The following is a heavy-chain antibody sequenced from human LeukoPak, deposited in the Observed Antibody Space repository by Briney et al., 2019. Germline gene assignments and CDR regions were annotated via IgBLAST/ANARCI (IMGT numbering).Heavy chain of an antibody. CDR3: ARDWSSVDY. CDR2: ISSSSSYI. CDR1: GFTFSSYS. Sequence: GGSLRLSCAASGFTFSSYSMNWVRQAPGKGLEWVSSISSSSSYIYSADSVKGRFTISRDDAKSSLYLQMNSLRAEDTAVYYCARDWSSVDYWGQGTLVTVSS. J-gene: IGHJ4*02. D-gene: IGHD2-2*01. V-gene: IGHV3-21*01.